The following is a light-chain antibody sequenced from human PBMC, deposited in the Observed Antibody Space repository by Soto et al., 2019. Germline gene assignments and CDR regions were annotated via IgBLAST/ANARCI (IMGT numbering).Light chain of an antibody. J-gene: IGKJ1*01. V-gene: IGKV3-15*01. CDR1: QGVXSN. Sequence: ILVTQCTSTLSVSPGESATLSCRASQGVXSNFGWYEKKPGQAHRVLVSDASTRANAIPARFSGSGSGREFTLTISSLQSEDFAVYYCQQRSNWPRVTFGQGTKVDIK. CDR3: QQRSNWPRVT. CDR2: DAS.